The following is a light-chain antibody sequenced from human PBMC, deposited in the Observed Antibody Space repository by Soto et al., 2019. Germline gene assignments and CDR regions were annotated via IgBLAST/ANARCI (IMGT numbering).Light chain of an antibody. V-gene: IGLV2-8*01. CDR1: SRGVCAYNY. J-gene: IGLJ1*01. Sequence: QSVLNQPPSASGPPGQSVTISCTGTSRGVCAYNYVSCHHQLPAKVRKLIIYQLIHRPPGVPFRFSGSKSRNPASLTVSGLHAELEADYFCTSYAGTYSFFYVCATGTKVT. CDR2: QLI. CDR3: TSYAGTYSFFYV.